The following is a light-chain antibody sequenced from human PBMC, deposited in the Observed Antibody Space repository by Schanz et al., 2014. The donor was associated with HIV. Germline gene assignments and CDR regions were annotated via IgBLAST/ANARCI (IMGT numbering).Light chain of an antibody. CDR3: CAYAGSYTWV. Sequence: QSALTQPASVSGSPGQSITISCTGTSSDVGADNSVSWYQQHPGRAPRLLVYDVTYRPSGVSNRFSGSKSGNTASLTISGLQAEDEADYYCCAYAGSYTWVFGGGTKLTVL. J-gene: IGLJ3*02. V-gene: IGLV2-14*03. CDR2: DVT. CDR1: SSDVGADNS.